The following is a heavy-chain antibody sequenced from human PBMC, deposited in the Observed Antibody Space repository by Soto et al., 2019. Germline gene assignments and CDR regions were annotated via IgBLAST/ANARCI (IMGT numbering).Heavy chain of an antibody. CDR1: GGSFSGYF. V-gene: IGHV4-34*01. Sequence: PSETLSLTCAVYGGSFSGYFLNWIRQPPGKGLEWMGEINDRGRANYTPSLKCRVTISGDTSKNQFSLKLSSVTAADTAVYYCARRGSWSNRWCPNYIWFDPWGQGTLVTVS. D-gene: IGHD1-26*01. CDR2: INDRGRA. CDR3: ARRGSWSNRWCPNYIWFDP. J-gene: IGHJ5*02.